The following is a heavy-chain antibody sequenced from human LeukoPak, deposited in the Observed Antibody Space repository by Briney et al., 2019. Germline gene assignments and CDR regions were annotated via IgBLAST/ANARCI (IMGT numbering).Heavy chain of an antibody. Sequence: SETLSLTCTVSGGSVTSGNYYWNWIRQPPGKGLEWIGYISYSGSTNSNPSLKSRVTISVDTSKNQVSLKLSSVTTAHTAVYYCARRQAARLSPSFDYWGQGTLVTVSS. CDR2: ISYSGST. D-gene: IGHD6-6*01. CDR1: GGSVTSGNYY. J-gene: IGHJ4*02. CDR3: ARRQAARLSPSFDY. V-gene: IGHV4-61*01.